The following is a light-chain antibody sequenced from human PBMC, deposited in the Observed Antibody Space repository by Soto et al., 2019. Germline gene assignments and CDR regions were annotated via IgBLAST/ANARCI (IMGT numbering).Light chain of an antibody. CDR1: QSIRSN. V-gene: IGKV3-15*01. CDR2: GAS. J-gene: IGKJ1*01. Sequence: EIVMTQSPDTLSVSPGEGATLSCRVSQSIRSNLAWYQQRPGQAPRLLMYGASTRADGIPARFTGSGSGTEFTLTISSLQSEDFAVYYCQQYNNWPWTFGQGTKVDIK. CDR3: QQYNNWPWT.